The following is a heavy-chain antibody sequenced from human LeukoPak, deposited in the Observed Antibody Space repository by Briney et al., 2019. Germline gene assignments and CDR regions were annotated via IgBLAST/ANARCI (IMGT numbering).Heavy chain of an antibody. CDR2: ISNTARTI. D-gene: IGHD3-9*01. J-gene: IGHJ5*02. Sequence: GGSLRLSCAASGFIFSDYYMSWIRQAPGKGLEWVSYISNTARTIYYTDSFKGRFTISRDNGKNLLYLQMNSLRAEDTAVYYCVTGNDILTGYCNHWGQGTLVTVSS. CDR1: GFIFSDYY. V-gene: IGHV3-11*01. CDR3: VTGNDILTGYCNH.